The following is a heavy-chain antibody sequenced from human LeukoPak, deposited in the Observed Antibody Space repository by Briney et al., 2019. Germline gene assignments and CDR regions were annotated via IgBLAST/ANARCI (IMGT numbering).Heavy chain of an antibody. J-gene: IGHJ5*02. CDR3: ARDRMGYSRLVEDDP. Sequence: SETLSLTCAVSGYSISSGYYWGWIRQPPGKGLEWIGSIYHSGSTYYNPSLKSRVTISVDTSKNQFSLKLSSVTAADTAVYYCARDRMGYSRLVEDDPWGQGTLATVSS. CDR1: GYSISSGYY. V-gene: IGHV4-38-2*02. CDR2: IYHSGST. D-gene: IGHD6-13*01.